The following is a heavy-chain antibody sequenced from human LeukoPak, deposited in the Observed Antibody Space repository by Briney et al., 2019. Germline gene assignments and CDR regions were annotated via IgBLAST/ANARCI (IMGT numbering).Heavy chain of an antibody. D-gene: IGHD2-21*02. Sequence: GGSLRLSCAVSGFTFSSYGMHWVRQAPGKGLEWVAVISYDGSNKYYADSVKGRFTISRDNSKNTLYLQMNSLRAEDTAVYYCAKDSLPRLAYCGGDCYSLYNWFDPWGQGTLVTVSS. CDR3: AKDSLPRLAYCGGDCYSLYNWFDP. CDR2: ISYDGSNK. V-gene: IGHV3-30*18. CDR1: GFTFSSYG. J-gene: IGHJ5*02.